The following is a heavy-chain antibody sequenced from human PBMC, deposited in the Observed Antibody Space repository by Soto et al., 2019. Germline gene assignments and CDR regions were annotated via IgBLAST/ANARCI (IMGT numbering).Heavy chain of an antibody. D-gene: IGHD3-10*01. J-gene: IGHJ4*02. V-gene: IGHV3-20*04. Sequence: PGGSLRLSCAASGFTIDNYGMSWVRHVPGKGLEWVSGMYWKDGNTHYADSVKGRFTISRDNAKNSLFLQLNSLRAEDTALYFCVRSGDYRSGSYWYFFDYWGQGALVTVSS. CDR2: MYWKDGNT. CDR1: GFTIDNYG. CDR3: VRSGDYRSGSYWYFFDY.